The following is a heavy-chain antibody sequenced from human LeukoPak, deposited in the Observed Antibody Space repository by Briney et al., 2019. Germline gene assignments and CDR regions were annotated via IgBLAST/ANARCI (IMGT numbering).Heavy chain of an antibody. Sequence: PGGSLRLSCAASGFTFSSYAMSWVRQAPGKGLEWVSAISGSGGSTYYADSVRGRFTISRDNSKNTLYLQMNSLRAEDTAVYYCAKDWGSSSWYYFDYWGQGTLVTVSS. J-gene: IGHJ4*02. CDR1: GFTFSSYA. V-gene: IGHV3-23*01. D-gene: IGHD6-13*01. CDR2: ISGSGGST. CDR3: AKDWGSSSWYYFDY.